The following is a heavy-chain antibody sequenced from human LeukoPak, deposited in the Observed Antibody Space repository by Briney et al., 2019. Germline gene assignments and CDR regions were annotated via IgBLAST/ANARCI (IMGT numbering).Heavy chain of an antibody. V-gene: IGHV3-48*03. Sequence: PGVSLRLSCAASGFTFSTYSMNWVRQAPGKGLEWVSYISSTGTIYYADSVKGRFTISRDNAKNSLYLQMNSLRAEDTAIYYCARRFDSWGQGTLVTVSS. CDR2: ISSTGTI. J-gene: IGHJ4*02. CDR1: GFTFSTYS. CDR3: ARRFDS.